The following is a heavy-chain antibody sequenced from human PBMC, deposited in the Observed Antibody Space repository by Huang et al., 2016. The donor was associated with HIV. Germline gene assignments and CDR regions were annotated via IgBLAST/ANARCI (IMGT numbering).Heavy chain of an antibody. CDR1: GGSISSSSYY. V-gene: IGHV4-39*01. Sequence: QLQLQESGPGLVKPSETLSLTCTVSGGSISSSSYYWGWIRQPPGKGLEWIGSIYYSGSTYYNPSLKRRVTISVDTSKNQFSLKLSSVTAADTAVYYCARLSGGIYGSGSFRIDYWGQGTLVTVSS. J-gene: IGHJ4*02. D-gene: IGHD3-10*01. CDR3: ARLSGGIYGSGSFRIDY. CDR2: IYYSGST.